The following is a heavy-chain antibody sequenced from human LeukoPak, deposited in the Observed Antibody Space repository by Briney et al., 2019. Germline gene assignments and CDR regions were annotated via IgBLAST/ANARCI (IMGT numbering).Heavy chain of an antibody. CDR2: IWYDGSNK. CDR1: GFTFSSYG. V-gene: IGHV3-33*01. CDR3: AGVGRSDAFDI. J-gene: IGHJ3*02. Sequence: GGSLRLSCAASGFTFSSYGMHWVCQAPGKGLEWVAVIWYDGSNKYYADSVKGRFTISRDNSKNTLYLQMNSLRAEDTAVYYCAGVGRSDAFDIWGQGTMVTVSS.